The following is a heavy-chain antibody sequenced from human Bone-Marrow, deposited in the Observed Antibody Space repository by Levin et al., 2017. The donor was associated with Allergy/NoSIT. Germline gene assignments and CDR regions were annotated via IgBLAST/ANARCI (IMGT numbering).Heavy chain of an antibody. J-gene: IGHJ4*02. D-gene: IGHD2-8*01. CDR1: GFTFRSYA. CDR2: ISGSGGST. V-gene: IGHV3-23*01. CDR3: AKGRGVYSYYFDY. Sequence: LSLTCAASGFTFRSYAMNWVRQAPGKGLEWVSGISGSGGSTSSADSVKGRFTISRDNSKNTLYLQMNSLRAEDTAVYYCAKGRGVYSYYFDYWGQGTLVTVSS.